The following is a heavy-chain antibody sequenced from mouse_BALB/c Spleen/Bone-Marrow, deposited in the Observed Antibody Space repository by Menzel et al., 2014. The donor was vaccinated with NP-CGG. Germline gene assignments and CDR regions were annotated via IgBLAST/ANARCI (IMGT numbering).Heavy chain of an antibody. CDR2: IDPSDSET. J-gene: IGHJ2*01. Sequence: VQVVESGPQLVRPGASVKISCKASGYSFTSYWMHWVKQRPGQGLEWIGMIDPSDSETRLNQKFKDKATLTVDKYSSTAYMQLSSPTSEDSAVYYCARGDDGYYGDYWGQGTTLTVSS. CDR1: GYSFTSYW. V-gene: IGHV1S126*01. CDR3: ARGDDGYYGDY. D-gene: IGHD2-3*01.